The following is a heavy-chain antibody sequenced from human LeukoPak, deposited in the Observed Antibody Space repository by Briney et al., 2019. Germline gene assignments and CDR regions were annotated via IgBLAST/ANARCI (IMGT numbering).Heavy chain of an antibody. CDR2: ISSSSYI. CDR3: ARGGPYCSSTSCYGDY. J-gene: IGHJ4*02. Sequence: GGSLRLPCAASGFTFSSYSMNWVRQAPGKGLEWVSSISSSSYIYYADSVKGRFTISRDNAKNSLYLQMNSLRAEDTAVYYCARGGPYCSSTSCYGDYWGQGTLVTVSS. V-gene: IGHV3-21*01. D-gene: IGHD2-2*01. CDR1: GFTFSSYS.